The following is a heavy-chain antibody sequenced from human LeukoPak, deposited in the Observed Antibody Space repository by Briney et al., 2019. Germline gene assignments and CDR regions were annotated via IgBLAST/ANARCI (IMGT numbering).Heavy chain of an antibody. J-gene: IGHJ5*02. V-gene: IGHV4-4*02. Sequence: SGTLSLTCAVSGGSISSSNWWSWVRQPPGKGLEWIGEIYHSGSTNYNASLKSRVTISVDKSKNQFSLKLGSVTAADTAVYYCARDLWFGKTNWFDPWGQGTLVTVSS. CDR2: IYHSGST. CDR1: GGSISSSNW. CDR3: ARDLWFGKTNWFDP. D-gene: IGHD3-10*01.